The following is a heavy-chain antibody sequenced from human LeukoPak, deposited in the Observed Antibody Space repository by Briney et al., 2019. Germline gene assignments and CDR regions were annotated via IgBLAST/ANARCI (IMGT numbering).Heavy chain of an antibody. V-gene: IGHV3-23*01. D-gene: IGHD3-3*01. CDR3: AKDFWSGNYQSGGLDV. J-gene: IGHJ6*02. CDR1: GFTFRNFA. Sequence: GGSLRLSCAASGFTFRNFAMSWVRQAPGKGLEWVSHITNNADATYYADSVKGRFTVSRDNSNNILYPQLDSLRAEDAAAYYCAKDFWSGNYQSGGLDVWAQGSTVTVSS. CDR2: ITNNADAT.